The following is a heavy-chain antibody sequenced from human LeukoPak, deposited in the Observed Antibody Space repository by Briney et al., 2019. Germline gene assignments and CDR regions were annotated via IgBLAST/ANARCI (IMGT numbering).Heavy chain of an antibody. Sequence: SVKVSCKASGGTFSSYAISWVRQAPGQGLAWMGGIIPIFGTANYAQKFQGRVTITADESTSTAYMELSSLRSEDTAVYYCARDRVTFGGVIVQIFDYWGQGTLVTVSS. CDR2: IIPIFGTA. CDR3: ARDRVTFGGVIVQIFDY. CDR1: GGTFSSYA. D-gene: IGHD3-16*02. J-gene: IGHJ4*02. V-gene: IGHV1-69*13.